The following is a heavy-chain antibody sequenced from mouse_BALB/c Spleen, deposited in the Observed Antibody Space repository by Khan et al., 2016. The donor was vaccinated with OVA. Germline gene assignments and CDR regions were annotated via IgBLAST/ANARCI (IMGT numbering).Heavy chain of an antibody. D-gene: IGHD2-2*01. CDR3: TRSGYGSFAY. CDR2: INPNNGGS. Sequence: VKLLESGAELVKTGASVKLSCKASGYTFSSYYLYWVKQRPGQGLEWIGEINPNNGGSNFNEKFKSKATLTVDKSSYTAYMQLSSLTSEDSAVYYCTRSGYGSFAYWGQGTLVTVSA. V-gene: IGHV1S81*02. J-gene: IGHJ3*01. CDR1: GYTFSSYY.